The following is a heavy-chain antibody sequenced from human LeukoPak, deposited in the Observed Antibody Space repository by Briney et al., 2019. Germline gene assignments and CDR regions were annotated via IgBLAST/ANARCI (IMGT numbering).Heavy chain of an antibody. D-gene: IGHD2-2*01. J-gene: IGHJ6*02. V-gene: IGHV1-8*02. CDR1: GYTFTSYG. CDR2: MNPNSGNT. CDR3: ARDIVVVPAATSGGYGMDV. Sequence: GASVKVSCKASGYTFTSYGISWVRQATGQGLEWMGWMNPNSGNTGYAQKFQGRVTMTRNTSISTAYMELSSLRSEDTAVYYCARDIVVVPAATSGGYGMDVWGQGTTVTVSS.